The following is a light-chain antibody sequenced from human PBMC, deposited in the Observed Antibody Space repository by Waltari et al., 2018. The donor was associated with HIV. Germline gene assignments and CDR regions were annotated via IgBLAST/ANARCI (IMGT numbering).Light chain of an antibody. CDR2: GAS. CDR1: QCVLYSSNDKNY. Sequence: DIVMTQSPDSLAVSLRGRATIHCQSSQCVLYSSNDKNYLAWYQQKPGQPPKLLIYGASTRESGVPDRFRGSGSGTDFTLTISSLQAEDVAVYYCQQYYSTPITFGQGTRLEIK. J-gene: IGKJ5*01. CDR3: QQYYSTPIT. V-gene: IGKV4-1*01.